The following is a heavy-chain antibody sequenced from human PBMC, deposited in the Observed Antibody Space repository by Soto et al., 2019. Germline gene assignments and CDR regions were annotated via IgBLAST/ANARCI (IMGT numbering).Heavy chain of an antibody. CDR1: AGSISSYY. CDR3: ARRSDSGYDFDY. J-gene: IGHJ4*02. CDR2: IYYSGST. V-gene: IGHV4-59*01. D-gene: IGHD5-12*01. Sequence: PSETLSRTCTVSAGSISSYYWSWIRQPPGKGRKWIGYIYYSGSTNYNPSLKSRVTISVDTAKNRFSLKLSSVPAADTAVYYCARRSDSGYDFDYWGKGTLVTVGS.